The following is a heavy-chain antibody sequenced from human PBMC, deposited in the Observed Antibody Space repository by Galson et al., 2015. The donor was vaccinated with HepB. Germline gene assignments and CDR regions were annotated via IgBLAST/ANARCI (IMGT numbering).Heavy chain of an antibody. CDR2: ISGSGGST. J-gene: IGHJ4*02. CDR1: GFTFSSYA. D-gene: IGHD3-10*01. CDR3: AKDFPRRELLWFGEYDY. Sequence: SLRLSCAASGFTFSSYAMSWVRQAPGKGLEWVSAISGSGGSTYYADSVKGRFTISRDNSKNTLYLQMNSLRAEDTAVYYCAKDFPRRELLWFGEYDYWGQGTLVTVSS. V-gene: IGHV3-23*01.